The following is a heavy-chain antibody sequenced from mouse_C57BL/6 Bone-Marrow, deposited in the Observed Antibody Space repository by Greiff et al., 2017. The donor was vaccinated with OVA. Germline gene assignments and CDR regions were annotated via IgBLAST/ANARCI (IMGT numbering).Heavy chain of an antibody. Sequence: QVQLQQPGAELVMPGASVKLSCKASGYTFTSYWMHWVKQRPGQGLEWIGEIDPSDSYTNYNQKFKGKSTLTVDKSSSTAYMQLSSLTSEDSAVYYCARDPYYYGSSFHFDYWGQGTTLTVSS. CDR3: ARDPYYYGSSFHFDY. J-gene: IGHJ2*01. D-gene: IGHD1-1*01. CDR1: GYTFTSYW. CDR2: IDPSDSYT. V-gene: IGHV1-69*01.